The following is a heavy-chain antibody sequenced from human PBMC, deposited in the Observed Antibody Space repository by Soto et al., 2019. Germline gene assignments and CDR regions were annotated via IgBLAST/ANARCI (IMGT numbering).Heavy chain of an antibody. CDR2: IGGSDGST. V-gene: IGHV3-23*01. J-gene: IGHJ3*02. Sequence: EVQLLESGGGLVQPGGSLRLSCEASGFTFKTYAMSWVRQAPGKGLEWVSTIGGSDGSTHYADSVKGRFTISRDNSKNTLYLQMSSLRAEDTALYYCAKLAYSGTLRDAFDIWGQGTMVTVSS. CDR3: AKLAYSGTLRDAFDI. CDR1: GFTFKTYA. D-gene: IGHD1-26*01.